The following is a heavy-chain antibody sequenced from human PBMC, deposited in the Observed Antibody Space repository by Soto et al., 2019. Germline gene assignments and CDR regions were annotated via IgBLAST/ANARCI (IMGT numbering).Heavy chain of an antibody. CDR1: GFSLSTSGVG. D-gene: IGHD2-15*01. J-gene: IGHJ4*02. CDR2: IYWDDDK. Sequence: SGPTLVNPTQTLTLTCTFSGFSLSTSGVGVGWIRQPPGKALEWLALIYWDDDKRYTPSLKSRLTITKDTSKNQVVLTMTNMDPVDTATYYCAYGGSGRPVFDYWGQGTLVTVSS. CDR3: AYGGSGRPVFDY. V-gene: IGHV2-5*02.